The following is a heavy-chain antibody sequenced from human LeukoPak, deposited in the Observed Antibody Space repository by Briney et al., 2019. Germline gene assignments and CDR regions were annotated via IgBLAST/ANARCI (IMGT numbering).Heavy chain of an antibody. D-gene: IGHD1-20*01. CDR3: ANNWNADV. V-gene: IGHV3-23*01. J-gene: IGHJ6*02. CDR1: GFTFRTSA. CDR2: ISGTTTNT. Sequence: GGSLRLSCEASGFTFRTSAMNWVRQAPGRGLEWVSTISGTTTNTYYADSVKGRFTVSRDNSKNTLFLQMNSLRAEDTAVYYCANNWNADVWGQGTTVTVSS.